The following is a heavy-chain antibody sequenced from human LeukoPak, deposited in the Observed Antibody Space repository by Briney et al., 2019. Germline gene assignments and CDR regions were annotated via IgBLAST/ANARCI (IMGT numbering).Heavy chain of an antibody. CDR3: ARYSNYDWYFDL. V-gene: IGHV4-59*01. Sequence: SETLSLTCTVSGGSISSYYWSWIRQPPGKGLEWIGYIYYSGSTNYNPSLKSRVTISVDTSKNQFSLKLSSVTAADPAVYYCARYSNYDWYFDLWGRGTLVTVSS. CDR1: GGSISSYY. J-gene: IGHJ2*01. D-gene: IGHD4-11*01. CDR2: IYYSGST.